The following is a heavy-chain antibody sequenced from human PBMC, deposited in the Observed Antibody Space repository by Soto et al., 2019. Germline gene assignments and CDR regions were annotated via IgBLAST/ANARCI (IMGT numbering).Heavy chain of an antibody. D-gene: IGHD2-2*01. V-gene: IGHV3-15*01. J-gene: IGHJ4*02. CDR2: IKSNPAGGTV. CDR3: STSRASCFCFDY. Sequence: GGSLRLSCATSGFTFNNAWMNWVRQAPGKGLEWVGRIKSNPAGGTVDYTAPVKGRFTISRDDSENTLYLQMDSLRPEDTAVYYCSTSRASCFCFDYWGQGALVTVSS. CDR1: GFTFNNAW.